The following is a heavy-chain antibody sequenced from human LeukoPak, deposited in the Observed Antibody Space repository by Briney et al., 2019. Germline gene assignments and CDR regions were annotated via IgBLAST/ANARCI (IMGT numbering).Heavy chain of an antibody. V-gene: IGHV3-33*01. CDR2: IWYDGSNK. CDR3: AREPDNQYCGGDCYSGMDV. CDR1: GFTFSNNG. Sequence: PGGSLRLSCAASGFTFSNNGMHWVRQAPGKGLEWVAVIWYDGSNKYYADSVKGRFTISRDNSKNTLYLQMNSLRAEDTAVYYCAREPDNQYCGGDCYSGMDVWGQGTTVTVSS. D-gene: IGHD2-21*02. J-gene: IGHJ6*02.